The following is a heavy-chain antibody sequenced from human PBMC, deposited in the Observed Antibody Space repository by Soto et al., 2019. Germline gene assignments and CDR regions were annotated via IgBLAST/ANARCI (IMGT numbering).Heavy chain of an antibody. CDR3: AILYYGGNWFDP. CDR1: GYTFTDYY. J-gene: IGHJ5*02. V-gene: IGHV1-2*04. D-gene: IGHD3-3*01. Sequence: ASVKVSCKASGYTFTDYYIHWVRQAPGQGLEWMGWINPNSGGTNYAQKFQGWVTMTRDTSISTAYMELSRLRSDDTAVYYCAILYYGGNWFDPWGQGTLVTVSS. CDR2: INPNSGGT.